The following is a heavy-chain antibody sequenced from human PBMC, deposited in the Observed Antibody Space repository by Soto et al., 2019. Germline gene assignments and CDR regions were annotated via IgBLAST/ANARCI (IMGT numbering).Heavy chain of an antibody. J-gene: IGHJ5*02. CDR1: GGTFSSYA. V-gene: IGHV1-69*13. CDR2: IIPIFGTA. CDR3: ARSLLSMTTVTTCDPPNWFDP. Sequence: SVKVSCKASGGTFSSYAISWVRQAPGRGLEWMGGIIPIFGTANYAQKFQGRVTITADESTSTAYMELSSLRSEDTAVYYCARSLLSMTTVTTCDPPNWFDPWGQGTLVTVSS. D-gene: IGHD4-17*01.